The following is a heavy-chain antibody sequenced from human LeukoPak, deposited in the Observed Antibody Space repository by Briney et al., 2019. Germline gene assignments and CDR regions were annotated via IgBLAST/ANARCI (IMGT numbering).Heavy chain of an antibody. V-gene: IGHV3-30*02. Sequence: GGSLRLSCAASGFTFSSYGMHWVRQAPGKGLEWVAFIRYDRSNKYYADSVKGRFTISRDNSKSTLYLQMNSLRAEDTAVYYCAKDSIYDSSCLDYWGQGTLVTVSS. J-gene: IGHJ4*02. D-gene: IGHD3-22*01. CDR3: AKDSIYDSSCLDY. CDR1: GFTFSSYG. CDR2: IRYDRSNK.